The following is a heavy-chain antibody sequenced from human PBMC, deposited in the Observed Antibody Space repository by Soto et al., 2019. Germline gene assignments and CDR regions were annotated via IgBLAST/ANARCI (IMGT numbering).Heavy chain of an antibody. Sequence: PGESLKISCKASGYSFTTYWIAWVRQKPGKGLEWMGIINPGDFDTRYSPSFQGQVTISADRSSSTAYLQWTSLKASDTAMYYCARHEQYYYQYYGMDVWGQGTTVTVSS. CDR2: INPGDFDT. CDR3: ARHEQYYYQYYGMDV. V-gene: IGHV5-51*01. J-gene: IGHJ6*02. CDR1: GYSFTTYW.